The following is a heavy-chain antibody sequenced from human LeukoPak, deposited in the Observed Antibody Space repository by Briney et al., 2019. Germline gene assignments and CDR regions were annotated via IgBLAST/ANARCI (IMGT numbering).Heavy chain of an antibody. J-gene: IGHJ4*02. CDR1: GFTFSSYE. Sequence: GGSLRVSCAASGFTFSSYEMNWVRQAPGKGLEWVSYISSSGSTRYYADSVKGRFTISRDNAKNSLYLQMNSLRAEDTAVYYCARGLDNYGYKFDYWGQGTLVTVSS. V-gene: IGHV3-48*03. D-gene: IGHD5-18*01. CDR3: ARGLDNYGYKFDY. CDR2: ISSSGSTR.